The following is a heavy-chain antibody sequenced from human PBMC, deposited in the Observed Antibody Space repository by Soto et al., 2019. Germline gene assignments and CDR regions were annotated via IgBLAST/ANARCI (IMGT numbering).Heavy chain of an antibody. CDR2: MNPNSGNT. J-gene: IGHJ4*02. CDR1: GYTFTRYD. V-gene: IGHV1-8*01. Sequence: QVQLVQSGAEVKKPGASVKVSCKASGYTFTRYDINWVRQATGQGLEWMGWMNPNSGNTGYAQKFQGRVTMTGNTSITTAYSEVSGLRSEDTAVYYCARGGLGSGYNYGSDYWGQGTLVTVSS. D-gene: IGHD5-18*01. CDR3: ARGGLGSGYNYGSDY.